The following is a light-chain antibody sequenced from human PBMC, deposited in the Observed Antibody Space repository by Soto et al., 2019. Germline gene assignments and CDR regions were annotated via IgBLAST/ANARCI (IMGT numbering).Light chain of an antibody. CDR1: QSISSS. CDR2: IAS. V-gene: IGKV1-39*01. J-gene: IGKJ2*01. Sequence: DIQMTQSPSSLSASVGDRVTITSRASQSISSSLNWYQHKPGEAPKLLIYIASYLQSGVPSRFSGSGSGTDFTLTISSLQPEDFATYYCQQSYSSPYTFGQGTKLEIK. CDR3: QQSYSSPYT.